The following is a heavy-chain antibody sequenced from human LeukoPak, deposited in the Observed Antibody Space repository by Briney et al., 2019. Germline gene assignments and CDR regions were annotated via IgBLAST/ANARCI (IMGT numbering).Heavy chain of an antibody. V-gene: IGHV4-59*01. CDR2: IYYSGST. D-gene: IGHD1-26*01. J-gene: IGHJ4*02. Sequence: PSETLSLTCTVSGGSISSYYWSWIRQPPGKGLEWIGYIYYSGSTNYNPSRKSRVTISVDTSKNQFSLKLSSVTAADTAVYYCARGPGGGSFDYWGQGTLVTVSS. CDR1: GGSISSYY. CDR3: ARGPGGGSFDY.